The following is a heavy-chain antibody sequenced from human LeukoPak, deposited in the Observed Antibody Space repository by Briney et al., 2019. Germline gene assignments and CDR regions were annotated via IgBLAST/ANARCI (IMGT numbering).Heavy chain of an antibody. Sequence: GGSLRLSCATSGFTLSSFWMTWVRQAPGKGLEWVANLKQDGSEKYFVDSVKGRFSISRDNAKNSLYLQMNSLRAEDTAMYYCARGSAALYGSANYYFDYWGQGTLVTVSS. CDR2: LKQDGSEK. CDR3: ARGSAALYGSANYYFDY. V-gene: IGHV3-7*01. CDR1: GFTLSSFW. J-gene: IGHJ4*02. D-gene: IGHD3-10*01.